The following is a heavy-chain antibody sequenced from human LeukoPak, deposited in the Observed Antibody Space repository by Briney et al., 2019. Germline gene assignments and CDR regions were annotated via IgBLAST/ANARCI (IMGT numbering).Heavy chain of an antibody. D-gene: IGHD6-6*01. CDR3: ASPSSALTGFDY. CDR1: GGSISSGGYY. J-gene: IGHJ4*02. V-gene: IGHV4-30-2*01. Sequence: PSETLSLTCTVSGGSISSGGYYWRWIRQPPGKGLEWIGYIYHSGSTYYNPSLKSRVTISVDRSKNQFSLKLSSVTAADTAVYYCASPSSALTGFDYWGQGTLVTVSS. CDR2: IYHSGST.